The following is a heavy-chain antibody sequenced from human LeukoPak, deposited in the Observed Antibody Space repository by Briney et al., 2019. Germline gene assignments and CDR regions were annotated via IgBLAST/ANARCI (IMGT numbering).Heavy chain of an antibody. CDR1: GFTFSSYE. Sequence: GGSLRLSCAASGFTFSSYEINWVRQAPGKGLEWLSHISTSGSSIHYADSVKGRFTISRDNAKNSLYLQMNSLRVEDTAVYYCARDATTELGTVYMDVWGKGTTVTISS. CDR3: ARDATTELGTVYMDV. J-gene: IGHJ6*03. D-gene: IGHD4-17*01. CDR2: ISTSGSSI. V-gene: IGHV3-48*03.